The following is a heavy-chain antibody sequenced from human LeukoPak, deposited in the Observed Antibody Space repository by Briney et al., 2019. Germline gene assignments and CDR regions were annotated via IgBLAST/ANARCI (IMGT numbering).Heavy chain of an antibody. CDR2: ISASGA. V-gene: IGHV3-23*01. D-gene: IGHD1-26*01. Sequence: PGGSLRLSCAASGFAFSRLAMSWVRQAPGKGLEWVATISASGAYYADSVKGRFTISRDNSKNTLYLQMNSLRAEDTAVYYCAKGGNYPLDYWGQGTLVTVSS. CDR3: AKGGNYPLDY. CDR1: GFAFSRLA. J-gene: IGHJ4*02.